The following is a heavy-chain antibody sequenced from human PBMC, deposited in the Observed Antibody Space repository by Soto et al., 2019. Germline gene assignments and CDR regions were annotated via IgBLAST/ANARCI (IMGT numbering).Heavy chain of an antibody. D-gene: IGHD3-3*01. CDR2: INSDGSST. V-gene: IGHV3-74*01. Sequence: GGSLRLSCAASGFTFSSYWMHWVRQAPGKGLVWVSRINSDGSSTSYADSVKGRFTISRDNAKNTLYLQMNSLRAEDTAVYYCARVVNYDFWSGYYQGWFDPWGQGTLVTVSS. CDR3: ARVVNYDFWSGYYQGWFDP. CDR1: GFTFSSYW. J-gene: IGHJ5*02.